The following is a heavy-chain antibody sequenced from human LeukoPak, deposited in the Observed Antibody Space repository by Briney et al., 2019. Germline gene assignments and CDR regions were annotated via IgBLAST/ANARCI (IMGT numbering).Heavy chain of an antibody. Sequence: GGSLRLSCAASGFTLSSYAMHWVRQAPGKGLEWVAVISYDGSNKYYADSVKGRFTISRDNSKNALYLQMNSLTPEDKAVYYCAKDPVSWSGIPSLGFDPWGQGTLVTVAS. D-gene: IGHD3-10*02. CDR2: ISYDGSNK. J-gene: IGHJ5*02. V-gene: IGHV3-30-3*01. CDR3: AKDPVSWSGIPSLGFDP. CDR1: GFTLSSYA.